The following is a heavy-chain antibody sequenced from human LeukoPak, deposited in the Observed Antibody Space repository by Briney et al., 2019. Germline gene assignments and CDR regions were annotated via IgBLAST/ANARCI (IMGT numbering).Heavy chain of an antibody. Sequence: ASVKVSCKASGYTFTRYYMHWVRQAPGQRLEWMGWINPNSGGTNYAQKFQGRVTMTRDTSISTAYMELSRLRSDDTAVYYCATGSSSWYGNFDYWGQGTLVTVSS. V-gene: IGHV1-2*02. CDR3: ATGSSSWYGNFDY. CDR2: INPNSGGT. D-gene: IGHD6-13*01. J-gene: IGHJ4*02. CDR1: GYTFTRYY.